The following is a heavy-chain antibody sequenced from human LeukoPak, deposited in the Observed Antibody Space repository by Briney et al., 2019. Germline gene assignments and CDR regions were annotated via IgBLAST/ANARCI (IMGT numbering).Heavy chain of an antibody. CDR2: IKSNSGDT. Sequence: ASVKVSGKASGYTFTDFYMHWVRQAPGQGLEWMGCIKSNSGDTDYAQKFQGRVTMTRDTSISTTYMELTGLTSDDTAFYYRVRVDWVHWGQGTLVTVSS. J-gene: IGHJ4*02. V-gene: IGHV1-2*02. D-gene: IGHD2-21*01. CDR1: GYTFTDFY. CDR3: VRVDWVH.